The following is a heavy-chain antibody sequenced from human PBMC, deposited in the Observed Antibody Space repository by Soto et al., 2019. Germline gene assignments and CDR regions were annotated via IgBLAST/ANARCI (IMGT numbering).Heavy chain of an antibody. CDR1: GFTFSSYA. V-gene: IGHV3-23*01. J-gene: IGHJ6*02. CDR3: AKDMYSSSWYFYDYSMDV. Sequence: EVQLLESGGGLVQPGGSLRLSCAASGFTFSSYAMSWVRQAPGKGLEWVSAISGSGGSTYYADSVKGRFTISRDNSKNTLYLQMSSLRAEDTAVYYCAKDMYSSSWYFYDYSMDVWDQGTTVTVSS. CDR2: ISGSGGST. D-gene: IGHD6-13*01.